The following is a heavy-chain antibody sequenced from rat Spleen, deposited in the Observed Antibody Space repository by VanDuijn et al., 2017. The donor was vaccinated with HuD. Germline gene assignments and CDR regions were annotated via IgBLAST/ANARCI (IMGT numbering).Heavy chain of an antibody. V-gene: IGHV5-20*01. CDR2: INYDGGNT. CDR3: TRENWKPDY. Sequence: EVQLVESGGGLVQPGNSLKLSCAASGFTFSDYAMAWVRQAPTRGLEWVASINYDGGNTYYRDSVKGRFTISRDNARSSLYLQMDSLRSEDTATYYCTRENWKPDYWGQGVMVTVSS. CDR1: GFTFSDYA. J-gene: IGHJ2*01. D-gene: IGHD4-2*01.